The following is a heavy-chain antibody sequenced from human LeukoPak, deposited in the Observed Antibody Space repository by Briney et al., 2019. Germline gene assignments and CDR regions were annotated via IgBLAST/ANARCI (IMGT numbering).Heavy chain of an antibody. CDR2: ISSSGSTI. CDR3: AKTRQAPTYFDY. CDR1: GFTFSDYY. J-gene: IGHJ4*02. Sequence: GGSLRLSCAASGFTFSDYYMSWIRQAPGKGLEWVSYISSSGSTIYYADSVKGRFTISRDNSKNTLYLQMNSLRAEDTAVYYCAKTRQAPTYFDYWGQGTLVTVSS. V-gene: IGHV3-11*04.